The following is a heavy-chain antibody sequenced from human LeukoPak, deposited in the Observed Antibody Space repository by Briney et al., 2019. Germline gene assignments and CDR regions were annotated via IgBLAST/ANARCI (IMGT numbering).Heavy chain of an antibody. CDR1: GGSINNYY. Sequence: SETLSLTCTVSGGSINNYYWSWIRQPPGKGLEWIGYIYYSGGTNYNPSLKSRVTISVDTSKNQFSLKLSSVTAADTAVYYCASPGMGYWGQGTLVTVSS. CDR2: IYYSGGT. CDR3: ASPGMGY. J-gene: IGHJ4*02. D-gene: IGHD1-14*01. V-gene: IGHV4-59*01.